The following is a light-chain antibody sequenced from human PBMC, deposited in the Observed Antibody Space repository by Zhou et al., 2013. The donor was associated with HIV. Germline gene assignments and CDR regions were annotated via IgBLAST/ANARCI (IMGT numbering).Light chain of an antibody. CDR1: QDISSY. CDR2: TAS. V-gene: IGKV1-8*01. J-gene: IGKJ4*01. Sequence: AIRMTQSPASLYASTGDKVIITCRASQDISSYLAWYQQKPGEAPKLLIYTASTLQNGVPSRFSGSRSGTDFTLTITCLQSEDFATYYCQQYSTYPLTFGGWDQGRDQT. CDR3: QQYSTYPLT.